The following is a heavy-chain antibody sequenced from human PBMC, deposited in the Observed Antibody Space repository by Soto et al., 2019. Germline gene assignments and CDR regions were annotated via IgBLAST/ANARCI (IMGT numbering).Heavy chain of an antibody. CDR3: AKVVPAVPYDYVWGSYRYEMLNYFDY. Sequence: EVQLLESGGGLVQPGGSLRLSCAASGFTFSSYAMSWVRQAPGKGLEWVSAISGSGGSTYYADSVKGRFTISRDNSKNTLYLQMNSLRAEDTAVYYCAKVVPAVPYDYVWGSYRYEMLNYFDYWGQGTLVTVSS. CDR2: ISGSGGST. V-gene: IGHV3-23*01. J-gene: IGHJ4*02. CDR1: GFTFSSYA. D-gene: IGHD3-16*02.